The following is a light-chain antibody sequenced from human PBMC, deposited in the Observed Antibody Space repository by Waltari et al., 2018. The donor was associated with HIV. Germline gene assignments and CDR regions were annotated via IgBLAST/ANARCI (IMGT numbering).Light chain of an antibody. J-gene: IGKJ1*01. CDR2: AVS. V-gene: IGKV1-39*01. CDR3: QQSYRSPRT. CDR1: QSISTY. Sequence: DIQMTQSPSSLSASVGERVTLTCRTSQSISTYLNWYQHRPGTAPTLLIYAVSHLASGVPSRFSGSGFGTDFTLTISSLQPEDFATYYCQQSYRSPRTFGQGTKVEIK.